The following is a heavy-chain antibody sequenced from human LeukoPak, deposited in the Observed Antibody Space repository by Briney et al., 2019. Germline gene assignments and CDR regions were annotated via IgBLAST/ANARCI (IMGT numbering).Heavy chain of an antibody. V-gene: IGHV3-23*01. CDR1: GLTFSIYA. D-gene: IGHD3-22*01. CDR3: ARDRPNYYGSDGHYYRRDGDY. CDR2: ITSRGEST. Sequence: GGSLRLSCAASGLTFSIYAMSWVRQAPGRGLQWVSSITSRGESTWYVDSVKGRFTITRDNSENTLYLQMHSLRAEDTAVYYCARDRPNYYGSDGHYYRRDGDYWGRGTLVSVSS. J-gene: IGHJ4*02.